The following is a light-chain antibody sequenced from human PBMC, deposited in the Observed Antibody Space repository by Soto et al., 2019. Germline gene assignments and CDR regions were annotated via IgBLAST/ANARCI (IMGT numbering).Light chain of an antibody. J-gene: IGKJ2*01. CDR2: RAS. Sequence: EIVLTQSPGTLSLSPGERATLSCRASQSVSSSYLAWYQQKPGQAPRLLIYRASSRATGIPDSFSGSVSGTDFRLTISRLDPEDFAVSYCQQYDSSLYTFGQGTKLEIK. CDR1: QSVSSSY. V-gene: IGKV3-20*01. CDR3: QQYDSSLYT.